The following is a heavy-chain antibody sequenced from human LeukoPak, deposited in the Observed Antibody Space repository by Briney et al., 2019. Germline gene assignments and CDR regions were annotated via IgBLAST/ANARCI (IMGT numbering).Heavy chain of an antibody. CDR1: GFTFSSYW. V-gene: IGHV3-7*01. D-gene: IGHD3-9*01. CDR2: IKQDGSEK. CDR3: ARDYSSYDILTGYFPYYFDY. J-gene: IGHJ4*02. Sequence: GGSLRLSCAASGFTFSSYWMSWVRQAPGKGLEWVANIKQDGSEKYYVDSVKGRFTISRDNAKNSLYLQMNSLRAEDTAVYYCARDYSSYDILTGYFPYYFDYWGQGTLVTVSS.